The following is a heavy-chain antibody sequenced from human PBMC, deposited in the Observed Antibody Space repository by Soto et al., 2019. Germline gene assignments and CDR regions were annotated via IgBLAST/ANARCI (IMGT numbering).Heavy chain of an antibody. CDR2: ISAYNGNT. J-gene: IGHJ6*02. V-gene: IGHV1-18*01. Sequence: ASVKVSFKASGYTFTSYGISWVRQAPGQGLEWMGWISAYNGNTNYAQKLQGRVTMTTDTSTSTAYMELRSLRSDDTAVYYCARVVVVAANPYYYYGMDVWGQGTTVTGSS. CDR3: ARVVVVAANPYYYYGMDV. CDR1: GYTFTSYG. D-gene: IGHD2-15*01.